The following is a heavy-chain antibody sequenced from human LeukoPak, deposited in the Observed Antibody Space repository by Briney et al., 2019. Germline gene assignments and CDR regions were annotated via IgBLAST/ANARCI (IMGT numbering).Heavy chain of an antibody. CDR2: IYYSGST. V-gene: IGHV4-59*01. CDR3: ARGLGGAPTTVLS. D-gene: IGHD4-17*01. J-gene: IGHJ5*02. Sequence: SETLSLTCTVSGGSISSYYWSWIRQPPGKGLEWIGYIYYSGSTNYNPSLKSRVTISVDTSKNQFSLKLRSVTAADTAVYYCARGLGGAPTTVLSWGQGTLVTVSS. CDR1: GGSISSYY.